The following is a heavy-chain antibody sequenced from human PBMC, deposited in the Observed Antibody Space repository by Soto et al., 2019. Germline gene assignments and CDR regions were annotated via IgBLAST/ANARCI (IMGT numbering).Heavy chain of an antibody. CDR3: ARQSGGYYYYGMDV. J-gene: IGHJ6*02. CDR2: IYYSGTT. V-gene: IGHV4-59*08. D-gene: IGHD1-26*01. CDR1: GGSIIDYY. Sequence: SETLSLTCTVSGGSIIDYYWIWIRQPPGKGLEWIGYIYYSGTTDYSPSLKSRVTISVDTSKNQFSLKLSSVAAADSAIYYCARQSGGYYYYGMDVWGQGTTVTVS.